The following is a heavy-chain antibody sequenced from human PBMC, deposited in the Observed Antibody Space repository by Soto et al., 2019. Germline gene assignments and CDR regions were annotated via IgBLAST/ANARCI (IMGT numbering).Heavy chain of an antibody. CDR2: INAGNGNT. D-gene: IGHD2-15*01. CDR1: GYTFTSYA. V-gene: IGHV1-3*01. CDR3: ARRYCSGGRCYCAADSWFDP. J-gene: IGHJ5*02. Sequence: ASVKVSCKASGYTFTSYAMHWVRQAPGQRLEWMGWINAGNGNTKYSQKFQGRVTITRDTSASTAYMELSSLRSEDTAVYYCARRYCSGGRCYCAADSWFDPWDQGTLVTVSS.